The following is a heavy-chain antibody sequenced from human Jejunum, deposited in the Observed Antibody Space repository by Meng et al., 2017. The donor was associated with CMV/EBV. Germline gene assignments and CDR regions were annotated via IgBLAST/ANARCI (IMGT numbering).Heavy chain of an antibody. V-gene: IGHV3-30*02. CDR1: GFTFSTYG. CDR3: VKEGLEY. D-gene: IGHD6-6*01. J-gene: IGHJ4*02. CDR2: IRNDGSNK. Sequence: GELVGFGGGVVQPGESLRLSCATSGFTFSTYGMHWVRQAPGKGLEWVTFIRNDGSNKYYVDSVKGRFTTSRDNSKNTVYLQVNSLRVEDTAVYYCVKEGLEYWGQGTLVTVSS.